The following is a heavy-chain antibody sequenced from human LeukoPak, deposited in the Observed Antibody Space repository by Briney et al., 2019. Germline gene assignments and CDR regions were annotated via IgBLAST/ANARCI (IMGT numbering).Heavy chain of an antibody. V-gene: IGHV4-39*01. Sequence: PSETLSLTCTVSGGSISSSSYYWGWIRQPPGKGLEWIGSIYYSGSTYYNSSLKTRVTISVDTSKDQFSLELSSVTAADTAVYYCARQTTVTNLFDYWGRGTLVTVSS. CDR2: IYYSGST. D-gene: IGHD4-17*01. CDR1: GGSISSSSYY. CDR3: ARQTTVTNLFDY. J-gene: IGHJ4*02.